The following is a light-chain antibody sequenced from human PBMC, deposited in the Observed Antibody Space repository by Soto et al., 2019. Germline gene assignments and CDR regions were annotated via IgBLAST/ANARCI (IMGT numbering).Light chain of an antibody. V-gene: IGLV2-14*01. CDR2: DVS. Sequence: QSVLTQPASVSGSPGQSITISCTETSSDVGGYNYVSWYQQHPGKAPKLMIYDVSNRPSGVSNRFSGSKSGNTASLTISGLQAEDEADYYCISYTSSSTLYVFGTGTKVTVL. CDR3: ISYTSSSTLYV. J-gene: IGLJ1*01. CDR1: SSDVGGYNY.